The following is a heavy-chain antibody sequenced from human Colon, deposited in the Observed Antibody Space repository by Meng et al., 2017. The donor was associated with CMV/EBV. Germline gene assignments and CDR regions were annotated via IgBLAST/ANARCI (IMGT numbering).Heavy chain of an antibody. D-gene: IGHD3-3*01. CDR1: GFTFSSYS. J-gene: IGHJ4*02. CDR2: IKQDGSEK. V-gene: IGHV3-7*01. Sequence: GGSLRLSCAASGFTFSSYSMNWVRQAPGKGLEWVANIKQDGSEKYYVDSVKGRFTISRDNAKNSLYLQMNSLRAEDTAVYYCARGPERFLFSYFDYWGQGTLVTVSS. CDR3: ARGPERFLFSYFDY.